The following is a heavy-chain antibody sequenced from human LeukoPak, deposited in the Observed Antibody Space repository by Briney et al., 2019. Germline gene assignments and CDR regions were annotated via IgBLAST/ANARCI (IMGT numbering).Heavy chain of an antibody. D-gene: IGHD2-2*02. V-gene: IGHV4-59*01. CDR2: ICYSGST. Sequence: PSETLSLTCTVSGGSISSYYWSWIRQPPGKGLEWIGYICYSGSTNYNPSLKSRVTISVDTSKNQFSLKLSSVTAADTAVYYCARERIVVVPAAIEYYFDYWGQGTLVTVSS. J-gene: IGHJ4*02. CDR3: ARERIVVVPAAIEYYFDY. CDR1: GGSISSYY.